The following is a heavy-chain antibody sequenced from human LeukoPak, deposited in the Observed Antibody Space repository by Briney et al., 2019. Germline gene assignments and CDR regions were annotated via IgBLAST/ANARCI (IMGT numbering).Heavy chain of an antibody. CDR3: ARLPTIFGVVHNWFDP. CDR1: GGTFSSYA. CDR2: IIPIFGTA. V-gene: IGHV1-69*13. D-gene: IGHD3-3*01. J-gene: IGHJ5*02. Sequence: SVKVSCKASGGTFSSYAISWVRQAPGQGLEWMGGIIPIFGTANYAQKFQGRVTITADESTSTAYMELSSLRSEDTAVYYCARLPTIFGVVHNWFDPWGQGTLVAVSS.